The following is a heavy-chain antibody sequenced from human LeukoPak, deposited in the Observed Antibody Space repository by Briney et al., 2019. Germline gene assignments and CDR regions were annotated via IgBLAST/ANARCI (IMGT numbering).Heavy chain of an antibody. CDR3: AKALSSARYYYYGMDV. CDR1: GFTFSNYD. Sequence: RPGGSLRLSCAASGFTFSNYDMNWVRQAPGKGLEWVSYISSSSGTMYFAGSVKGRFTISRDNAKNSLYLQMDSLRAEDTAVYYCAKALSSARYYYYGMDVWGQGTTVTVSS. CDR2: ISSSSGTM. V-gene: IGHV3-48*01. D-gene: IGHD2-15*01. J-gene: IGHJ6*02.